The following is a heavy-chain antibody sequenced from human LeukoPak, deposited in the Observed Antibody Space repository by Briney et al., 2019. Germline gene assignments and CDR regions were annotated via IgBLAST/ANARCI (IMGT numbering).Heavy chain of an antibody. V-gene: IGHV1-69*13. CDR3: ATDPVYDSTTSYLVRDAFDV. Sequence: ASVKVSCKASGGTFSSHALNWVRQAPGQGLEWMGAVIPFFSTTHYAQKFQGRVSITAAESTNTAYMELSGLTSEDTAVYYCATDPVYDSTTSYLVRDAFDVWGQGTPVTVSS. J-gene: IGHJ3*01. CDR1: GGTFSSHA. D-gene: IGHD2/OR15-2a*01. CDR2: VIPFFSTT.